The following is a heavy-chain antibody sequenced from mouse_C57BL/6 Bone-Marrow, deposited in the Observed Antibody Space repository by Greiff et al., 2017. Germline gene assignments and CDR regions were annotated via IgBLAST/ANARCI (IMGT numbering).Heavy chain of an antibody. CDR1: GFTFSDYG. Sequence: EVHLVESGGGLVKPGGSLKLSCVASGFTFSDYGMHWVRQAPVKGLEWVSYISSGSSSIYYEDTVKGRFTISGDNAKNTLFLQMTSLRSEDTAMYYCARGTQFAYWGQGTLITVSA. V-gene: IGHV5-17*01. CDR3: ARGTQFAY. D-gene: IGHD3-3*01. J-gene: IGHJ3*01. CDR2: ISSGSSSI.